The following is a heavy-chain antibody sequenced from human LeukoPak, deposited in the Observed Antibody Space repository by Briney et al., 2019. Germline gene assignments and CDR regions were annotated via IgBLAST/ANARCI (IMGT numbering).Heavy chain of an antibody. CDR2: INHSGST. CDR1: GGSFSGYY. D-gene: IGHD3-10*01. Sequence: KASETLSLTCAVYGGSFSGYYWSWIRQPPGNGLEWMGEINHSGSTNYNPSLKSRVAISVDTSKTQFSMQLSSVTAADKAVYYCARGGTVLLWFGAPNWFDPWGQGTLVTVSS. CDR3: ARGGTVLLWFGAPNWFDP. J-gene: IGHJ5*02. V-gene: IGHV4-34*01.